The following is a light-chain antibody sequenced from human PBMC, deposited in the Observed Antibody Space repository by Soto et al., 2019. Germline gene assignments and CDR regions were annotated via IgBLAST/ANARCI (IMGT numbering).Light chain of an antibody. CDR3: SSYTSSSNLGV. Sequence: QSVLTQPASVSGSPGQSITISCTGTSSDVGGYNYVSWYQQHPGKAPKLMIYEVSNRPSGVSNRFSGSKSGNTASLTISGLQAEDEAAYYCSSYTSSSNLGVFGGGTKLNVL. CDR1: SSDVGGYNY. CDR2: EVS. V-gene: IGLV2-14*01. J-gene: IGLJ2*01.